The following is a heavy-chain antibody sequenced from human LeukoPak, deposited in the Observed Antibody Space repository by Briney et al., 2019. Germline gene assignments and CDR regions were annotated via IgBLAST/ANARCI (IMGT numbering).Heavy chain of an antibody. Sequence: PSETLSLTCTVSGGSISSGSYYWSWIRQPAGKGLEWIGRIYTSGSTNYNPSLKGRVTISVDTSKNQFSLKLSSVTAADTAVYYCARVMYYYDSSGYYGYYFDYWGQGTLVTVSS. CDR3: ARVMYYYDSSGYYGYYFDY. J-gene: IGHJ4*02. D-gene: IGHD3-22*01. CDR2: IYTSGST. V-gene: IGHV4-61*02. CDR1: GGSISSGSYY.